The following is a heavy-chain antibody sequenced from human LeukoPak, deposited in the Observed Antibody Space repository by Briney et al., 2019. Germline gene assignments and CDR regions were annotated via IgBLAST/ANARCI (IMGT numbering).Heavy chain of an antibody. CDR1: GFTFDDYA. CDR3: AKDMSSSWYMGRFDY. V-gene: IGHV3-9*01. J-gene: IGHJ4*02. CDR2: ISWNSGSI. Sequence: GGSLRLSCAASGFTFDDYAMHWVRQAPGKGPEWVSGISWNSGSIGYADSVRGRFTISRDNAKNSLYLQMNSLRAEDTALYYCAKDMSSSWYMGRFDYWGQGTLVTVSS. D-gene: IGHD6-13*01.